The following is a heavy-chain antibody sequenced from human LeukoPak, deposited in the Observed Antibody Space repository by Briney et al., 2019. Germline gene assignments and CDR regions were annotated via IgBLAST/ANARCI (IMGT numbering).Heavy chain of an antibody. V-gene: IGHV3-30*02. D-gene: IGHD6-6*01. CDR2: IWYGGSNK. J-gene: IGHJ3*02. CDR1: GFTFSSYG. Sequence: GGSLRLSCAASGFTFSSYGMHWVRQAPGKGLEWVAVIWYGGSNKYYADSVKGRFTISRDNSKSTLYLQMNSLRAEDTAVYYCAKIAARGAFDIWGQGTMVTVSS. CDR3: AKIAARGAFDI.